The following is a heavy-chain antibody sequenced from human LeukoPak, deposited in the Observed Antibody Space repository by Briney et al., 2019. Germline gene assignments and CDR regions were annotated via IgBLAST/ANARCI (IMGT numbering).Heavy chain of an antibody. CDR1: GYTFTDYY. J-gene: IGHJ3*02. Sequence: ASVKVSCKASGYTFTDYYMHWVRQAPGQGLEWMGWISAYNGNTNYAQKLQGRVTMTTDTSTSTAYMELRSLRSDDTAVYYCARDQITMIVVVRDIDAFDIWGQGTMVTVSS. V-gene: IGHV1-18*04. CDR2: ISAYNGNT. CDR3: ARDQITMIVVVRDIDAFDI. D-gene: IGHD3-22*01.